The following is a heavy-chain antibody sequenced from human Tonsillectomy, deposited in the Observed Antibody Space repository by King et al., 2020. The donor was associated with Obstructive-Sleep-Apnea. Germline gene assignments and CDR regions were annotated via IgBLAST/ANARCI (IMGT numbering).Heavy chain of an antibody. CDR3: AREGGYYDSSGYAPIFDY. D-gene: IGHD3-22*01. J-gene: IGHJ4*02. Sequence: VQLVESGGGFVQPGGSLRISCAVSGFTFSSYSLHWVRQVPGKGLELLSYINRGCTTIYYAVFVQGRFTISSYNAKNSLSLQINSLSAEDRAVYFCAREGGYYDSSGYAPIFDYWGQGTLVTVSS. CDR2: INRGCTTI. V-gene: IGHV3-48*04. CDR1: GFTFSSYS.